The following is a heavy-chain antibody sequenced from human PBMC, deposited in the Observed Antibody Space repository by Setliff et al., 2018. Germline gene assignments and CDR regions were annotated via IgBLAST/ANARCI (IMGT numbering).Heavy chain of an antibody. CDR2: IYHNGNT. Sequence: SETLSLTCTVSGGSISPYFWSWIRQPPGKGLEWIGYIYHNGNTNFTPSLKTRVTMSVDTSKNQFALNLRSVTAADTAVYYCVRDRTAYSYGLDVWGQGTTVTVSS. D-gene: IGHD5-18*01. J-gene: IGHJ6*02. CDR1: GGSISPYF. V-gene: IGHV4-59*01. CDR3: VRDRTAYSYGLDV.